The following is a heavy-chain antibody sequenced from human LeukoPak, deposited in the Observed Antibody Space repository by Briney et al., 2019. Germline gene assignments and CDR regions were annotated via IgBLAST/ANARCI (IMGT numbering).Heavy chain of an antibody. J-gene: IGHJ3*02. CDR3: AKDLLPGGAAPHAFDI. CDR2: ISGSGGST. Sequence: GGSLRLSCAAAGFTFSSYAMCSVRQPPGKGLEWVSAISGSGGSTYYADSVKGRFTISRDNSKNTLYLQMNSLRAADTAVYYCAKDLLPGGAAPHAFDIWGQGTMVTVSS. D-gene: IGHD3-9*01. CDR1: GFTFSSYA. V-gene: IGHV3-23*01.